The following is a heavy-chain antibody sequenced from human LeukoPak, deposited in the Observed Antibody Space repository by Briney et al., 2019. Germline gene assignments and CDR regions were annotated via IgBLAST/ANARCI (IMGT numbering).Heavy chain of an antibody. D-gene: IGHD3-16*02. CDR3: ARDRDYVWGSYRPYFDY. V-gene: IGHV4-4*07. CDR1: GGSISSYY. Sequence: SETLSLTCTVSGGSISSYYWSWIRQPAGKGLEWIGRIYTSGSTNYNPSLKSRVTMSVDTSKNQFSLKLSFVTAAYTAVYYCARDRDYVWGSYRPYFDYWGQGTLVTVSS. J-gene: IGHJ4*02. CDR2: IYTSGST.